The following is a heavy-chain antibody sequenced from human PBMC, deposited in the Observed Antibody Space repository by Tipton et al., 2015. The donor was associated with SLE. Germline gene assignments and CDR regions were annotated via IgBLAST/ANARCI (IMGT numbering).Heavy chain of an antibody. V-gene: IGHV4-4*07. CDR1: GGSISDNH. CDR2: MYTSGST. J-gene: IGHJ6*02. Sequence: TLSLTCTVSGGSISDNHWSWIRQPAGKGLEWIGHMYTSGSTNYNPSLKSRVTMSVDTSKKQFSLKLTSVTAADTAVYYCARGGDYLRGDCRSYYAYGMGVWGQGTTVSVPS. D-gene: IGHD3-16*01. CDR3: ARGGDYLRGDCRSYYAYGMGV.